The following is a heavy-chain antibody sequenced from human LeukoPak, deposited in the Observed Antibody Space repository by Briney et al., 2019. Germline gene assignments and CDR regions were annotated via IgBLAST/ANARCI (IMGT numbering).Heavy chain of an antibody. D-gene: IGHD3-22*01. CDR1: GLTFSTYP. J-gene: IGHJ5*01. CDR3: FTGRHYYYDS. Sequence: PGTSLRLSCAASGLTFSTYPIHWDRQAPDEGLEWVAVITHDGGSQYYADSVKGRFTISRDNSKNTVFLHMNSLRPEDTAVYYCFTGRHYYYDSWSQGTLVTVSS. V-gene: IGHV3-30*01. CDR2: ITHDGGSQ.